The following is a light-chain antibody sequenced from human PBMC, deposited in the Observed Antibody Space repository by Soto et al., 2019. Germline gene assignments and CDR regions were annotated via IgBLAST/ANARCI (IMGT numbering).Light chain of an antibody. J-gene: IGLJ1*01. Sequence: QSALTQPASVSGSPGQSITISCTGTSGDVGGYNYVSWYQQHPGKAPKLMISDATNRPSGVSNRFSGSQSGNTASLTISGLQAEDEAEYYCSSYTSSTTFVFGTGTKLTVL. CDR1: SGDVGGYNY. CDR3: SSYTSSTTFV. CDR2: DAT. V-gene: IGLV2-14*03.